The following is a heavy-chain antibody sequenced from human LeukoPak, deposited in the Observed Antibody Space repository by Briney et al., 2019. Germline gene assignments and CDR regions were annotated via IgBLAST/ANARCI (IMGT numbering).Heavy chain of an antibody. CDR2: ISSSSSYI. Sequence: KCGESLKISCAASGFTFSSYSMNWVRQAPGKGLEWVSSISSSSSYIYYADSVKGRFTISRDNAKNSLYLQMNSLRAEDTAVYYCARDPALWFGELLAYYYYYYMDVWGKGTTVTVSS. V-gene: IGHV3-21*01. CDR1: GFTFSSYS. CDR3: ARDPALWFGELLAYYYYYYMDV. J-gene: IGHJ6*03. D-gene: IGHD3-10*01.